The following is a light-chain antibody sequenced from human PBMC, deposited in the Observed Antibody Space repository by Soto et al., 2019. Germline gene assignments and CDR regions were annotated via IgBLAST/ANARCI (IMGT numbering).Light chain of an antibody. J-gene: IGLJ3*02. V-gene: IGLV1-40*01. CDR3: QSYDSSLGAGV. CDR1: SSNIGAGYD. CDR2: GNS. Sequence: QSVLTQPPSVSGAPGQRVTISCTGSSSNIGAGYDVHWYQQLPGTAPKLLIYGNSNRPSGVPDRFSGSKSGTSAPLAITGLQAEDGADYYCQSYDSSLGAGVFGGGTKLT.